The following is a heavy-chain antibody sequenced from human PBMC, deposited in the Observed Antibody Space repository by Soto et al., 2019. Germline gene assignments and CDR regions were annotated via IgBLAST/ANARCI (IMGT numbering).Heavy chain of an antibody. Sequence: SETLSLTCTVSGGSISGHYWIWIRQPPGEGMEWIGYIFYSGSTTYNNNPSLKSRVSISVDTSKNQFYLRLSSVTPADTAVYYCARVGSSGWSPDYWGQGTLVTVSS. CDR1: GGSISGHY. D-gene: IGHD6-19*01. V-gene: IGHV4-59*11. CDR3: ARVGSSGWSPDY. J-gene: IGHJ4*02. CDR2: IFYSGSTTY.